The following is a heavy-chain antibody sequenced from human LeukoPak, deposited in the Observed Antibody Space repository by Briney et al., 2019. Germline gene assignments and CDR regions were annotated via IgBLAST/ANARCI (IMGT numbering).Heavy chain of an antibody. Sequence: SETLSLTCTVSGGSISSSSYYWSWIRQPPGKGLEWIGYIYHSGSTYYNPSLKSRVTISVDRSKNQFSLKLSSVTAADTAVYYCARDRRLYDSSGRGAFDIWGQGTMVTVSS. CDR1: GGSISSSSYY. J-gene: IGHJ3*02. CDR2: IYHSGST. V-gene: IGHV4-30-2*01. CDR3: ARDRRLYDSSGRGAFDI. D-gene: IGHD3-22*01.